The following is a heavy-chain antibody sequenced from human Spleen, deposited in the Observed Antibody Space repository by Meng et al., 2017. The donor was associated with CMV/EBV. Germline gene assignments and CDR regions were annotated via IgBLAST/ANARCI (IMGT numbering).Heavy chain of an antibody. CDR3: ARVLRQGCSSTSCYGGFYGMDV. D-gene: IGHD2-2*01. Sequence: GGSLRLSCAASGFTFSSYAMHWVRQAPGKGLEWVAVISYDGSNKYYGDSVKGRFTISRDNSKNTMYLQMNSLRAEDTAVYYCARVLRQGCSSTSCYGGFYGMDVWGQGTTVTVSS. J-gene: IGHJ6*02. CDR2: ISYDGSNK. CDR1: GFTFSSYA. V-gene: IGHV3-30-3*01.